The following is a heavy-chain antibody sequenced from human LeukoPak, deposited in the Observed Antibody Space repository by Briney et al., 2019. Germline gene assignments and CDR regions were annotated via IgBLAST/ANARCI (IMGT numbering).Heavy chain of an antibody. D-gene: IGHD6-6*01. CDR2: IYYSGST. Sequence: SETLSLTCTVSGGSISSYYWSWIRQSPGKGLEWIGYIYYSGSTNYNPSLKSRVTISVDTSKNQFSLKLSSVTAADTAVYYCASYSSSSTQMYNWFDPWGQGTLVTVSS. CDR3: ASYSSSSTQMYNWFDP. J-gene: IGHJ5*02. V-gene: IGHV4-59*01. CDR1: GGSISSYY.